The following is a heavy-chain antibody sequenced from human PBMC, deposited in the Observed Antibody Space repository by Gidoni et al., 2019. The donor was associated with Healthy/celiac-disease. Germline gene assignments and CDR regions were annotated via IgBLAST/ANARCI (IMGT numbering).Heavy chain of an antibody. D-gene: IGHD3-22*01. J-gene: IGHJ2*01. CDR3: ARDRGYYYDSSGPQAGWYFDL. CDR2: ISSSSSTI. Sequence: EVQLVESGGGLVQPGGSLRLSCAASGFTFSSYSMNWVRQAPGKGLEWVSYISSSSSTIYYADSVKGRFTISRDNAKNSLYLQMNSLRDEDTAVYYCARDRGYYYDSSGPQAGWYFDLWGRGTLVTVSS. CDR1: GFTFSSYS. V-gene: IGHV3-48*02.